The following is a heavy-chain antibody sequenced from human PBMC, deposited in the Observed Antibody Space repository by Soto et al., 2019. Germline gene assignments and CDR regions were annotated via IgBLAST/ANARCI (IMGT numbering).Heavy chain of an antibody. CDR3: ARHVDGGYYKDRFNWFDH. CDR2: VSYRGTT. J-gene: IGHJ5*02. V-gene: IGHV4-39*01. CDR1: GDSITSSSSF. Sequence: QLQLQESGPGLVKPSETLYVTYTVSGDSITSSSSFWGWIRQPPGKGLEWIGSVSYRGTTYYTPSLRSRATLSADTSKNQFSLRLSSVTAADTALHYCARHVDGGYYKDRFNWFDHWGRGTLVTVSS. D-gene: IGHD3-3*01.